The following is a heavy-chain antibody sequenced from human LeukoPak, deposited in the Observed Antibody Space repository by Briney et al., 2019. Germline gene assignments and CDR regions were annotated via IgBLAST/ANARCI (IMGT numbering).Heavy chain of an antibody. D-gene: IGHD6-13*01. J-gene: IGHJ6*03. Sequence: SVKVSCKASGGTFSSYAISWVRQAPGQGLEWMGGILTIFGTANYAQKFQGRVTITADESTRTAYMERSSLRSEDTAVYYCASPYSSSWYRNYYYMDVWGKGTTVTISS. CDR2: ILTIFGTA. CDR1: GGTFSSYA. CDR3: ASPYSSSWYRNYYYMDV. V-gene: IGHV1-69*01.